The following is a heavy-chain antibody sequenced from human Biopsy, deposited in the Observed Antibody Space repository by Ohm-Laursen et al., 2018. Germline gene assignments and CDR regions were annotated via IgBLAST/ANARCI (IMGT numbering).Heavy chain of an antibody. CDR2: INTNNDNT. CDR1: GYTFTSYY. Sequence: GSSVKVSCKASGYTFTSYYLHWVRQAPGQGLEWMGRINTNNDNTAYAQKFQGRITMTKDTSTSTVYMDLRRLTFDNSAVYYCARGPRGLVVITTTALYFDYWGQGNLVTVSS. D-gene: IGHD3-22*01. J-gene: IGHJ4*02. V-gene: IGHV1-46*01. CDR3: ARGPRGLVVITTTALYFDY.